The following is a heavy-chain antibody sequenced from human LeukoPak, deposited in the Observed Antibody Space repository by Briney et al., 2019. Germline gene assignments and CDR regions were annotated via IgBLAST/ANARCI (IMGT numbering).Heavy chain of an antibody. V-gene: IGHV4-39*01. J-gene: IGHJ4*02. CDR3: ARHGIAVVGTGFDY. Sequence: SETLSLTCSVSGDSITGYYWGWIRQPPGKGLEWIGNIYYTGNTYYNSSLKSRVTISLDTSKKQFSLKLSSVTAADTAVYYCARHGIAVVGTGFDYWGQGTLVTVSS. CDR1: GDSITGYY. CDR2: IYYTGNT. D-gene: IGHD6-13*01.